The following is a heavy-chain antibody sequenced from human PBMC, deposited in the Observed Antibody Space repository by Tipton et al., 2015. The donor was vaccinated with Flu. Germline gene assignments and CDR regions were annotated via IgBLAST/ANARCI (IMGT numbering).Heavy chain of an antibody. CDR2: ISSSSSTL. CDR1: GFTFSSCD. V-gene: IGHV3-48*01. CDR3: ARDHPPSITVLGEITDYFGMAV. D-gene: IGHD3-3*01. J-gene: IGHJ6*02. Sequence: SLRLSCVASGFTFSSCDMNWVRQAPGKGLEWVSYISSSSSTLYHADSVQGRFTISRDNAKNSLYLQMNSLRADDTAVYYCARDHPPSITVLGEITDYFGMAVWGQGTTVTVSS.